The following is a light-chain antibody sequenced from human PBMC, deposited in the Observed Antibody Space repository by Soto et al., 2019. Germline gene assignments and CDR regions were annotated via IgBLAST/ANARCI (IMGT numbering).Light chain of an antibody. CDR3: QQYGSSPPYT. CDR2: AAS. J-gene: IGKJ2*01. Sequence: EIVLTQSPGTLSLSPGERATLSCRASRSLARSYLAWYQQKPGQAPRLLIFAASIRATGVSDRFSGSGSGTDFTLTISRLEPEDFAVYYCQQYGSSPPYTFGQGTKLEIK. V-gene: IGKV3-20*01. CDR1: RSLARSY.